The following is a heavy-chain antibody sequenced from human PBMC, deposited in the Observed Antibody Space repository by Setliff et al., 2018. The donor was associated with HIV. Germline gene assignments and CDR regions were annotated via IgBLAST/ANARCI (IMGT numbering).Heavy chain of an antibody. V-gene: IGHV4-4*02. Sequence: PSETLSLTCAVSGGSISSGNWWSWVRQPPGKGLEWIGEINHSGSTNYNPSLKSRVSISVDTSKNQFSLKLSSVTAADTAVYYCARLSRIAAVYFQHWGQGTLVTVSS. CDR3: ARLSRIAAVYFQH. D-gene: IGHD6-25*01. CDR1: GGSISSGNW. CDR2: INHSGST. J-gene: IGHJ1*01.